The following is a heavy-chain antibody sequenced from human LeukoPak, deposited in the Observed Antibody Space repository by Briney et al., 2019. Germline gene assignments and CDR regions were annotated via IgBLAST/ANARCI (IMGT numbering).Heavy chain of an antibody. CDR1: GGSISSSSYY. CDR3: VRDYYDILTGCTWFDP. Sequence: SETLSLTCTVSGGSISSSSYYWGWIRQPPGKGLEWIGSIYYSGSTYYNPSLKSRVTISVDTSKNQFSLKLSSVTAADTAVYYCVRDYYDILTGCTWFDPWGQGTLVTVSS. CDR2: IYYSGST. D-gene: IGHD3-9*01. V-gene: IGHV4-39*07. J-gene: IGHJ5*02.